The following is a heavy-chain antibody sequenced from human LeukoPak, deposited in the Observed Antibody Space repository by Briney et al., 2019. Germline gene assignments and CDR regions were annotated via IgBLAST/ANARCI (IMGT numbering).Heavy chain of an antibody. V-gene: IGHV4-39*07. J-gene: IGHJ6*02. Sequence: PSETLSLTCTVSGGSISSSSYYWGWIRQPPGKGLEWIGEINHSGSTNYNPSLKSRVTISVDTSKNQFSLKLSSVTAADTAVYYCARAGRYYYGSGSYVQVLYGMDVWGQGTTVTVSS. D-gene: IGHD3-10*01. CDR2: INHSGST. CDR1: GGSISSSSYY. CDR3: ARAGRYYYGSGSYVQVLYGMDV.